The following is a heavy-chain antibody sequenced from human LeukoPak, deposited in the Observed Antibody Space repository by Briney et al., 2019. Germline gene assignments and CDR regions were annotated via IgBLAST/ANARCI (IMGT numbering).Heavy chain of an antibody. D-gene: IGHD2-21*02. CDR2: IYYSGST. CDR3: ARSGEVVTFCAHFDP. Sequence: SETLSLTCTVSGGSISSYYWSWIRQPPGKGLEWIGYIYYSGSTNYNPSLKSRVTISVDTSKNQFSLKLSSVTAADTAVYYCARSGEVVTFCAHFDPWGQGTLVTVSS. J-gene: IGHJ5*02. V-gene: IGHV4-59*01. CDR1: GGSISSYY.